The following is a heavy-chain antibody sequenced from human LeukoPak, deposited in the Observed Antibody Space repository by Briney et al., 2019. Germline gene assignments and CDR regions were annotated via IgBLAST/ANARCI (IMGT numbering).Heavy chain of an antibody. V-gene: IGHV1-2*02. CDR1: GYTFTGYY. J-gene: IGHJ3*02. CDR3: ARDLTYYYDSSGSDI. Sequence: GASVKVSCKASGYTFTGYYMHWVRQAPGQGLEWMGWINPNSGGTNYAQKFQGRVTMTRDTSISTAYMELSRLRSDDTAVYYCARDLTYYYDSSGSDIWGQGTMVTVSS. CDR2: INPNSGGT. D-gene: IGHD3-22*01.